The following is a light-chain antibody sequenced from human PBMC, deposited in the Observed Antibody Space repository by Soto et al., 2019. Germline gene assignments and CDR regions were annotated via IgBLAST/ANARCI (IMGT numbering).Light chain of an antibody. Sequence: QSALTQPASVSGSPGQSITISCTGTRSDVGGYNFVSWYQQLPGKAPKLMIYEVRNRPSGVSNRFSGSKSGHTASLTISGLQAEDEADYYCSSYTSSSTLEVFGTGTKLTVL. J-gene: IGLJ1*01. CDR2: EVR. V-gene: IGLV2-14*01. CDR1: RSDVGGYNF. CDR3: SSYTSSSTLEV.